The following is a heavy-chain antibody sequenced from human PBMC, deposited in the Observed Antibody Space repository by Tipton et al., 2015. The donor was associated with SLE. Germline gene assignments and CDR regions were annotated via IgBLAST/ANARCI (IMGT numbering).Heavy chain of an antibody. J-gene: IGHJ4*02. Sequence: TLSLTCNVSGYSIRNGYYWGWIRQAPGKGLEWTGTIHHSGITYYNPSPKSRVTISVDTSKNQFSLRLRSVTAADTAVYYCAREYSGYDYRTFDHWGQGTLVTVSS. D-gene: IGHD5-12*01. CDR3: AREYSGYDYRTFDH. V-gene: IGHV4-38-2*02. CDR1: GYSIRNGYY. CDR2: IHHSGIT.